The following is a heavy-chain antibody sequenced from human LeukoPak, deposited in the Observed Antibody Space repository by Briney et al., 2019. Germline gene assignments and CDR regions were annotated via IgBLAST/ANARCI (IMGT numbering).Heavy chain of an antibody. CDR2: ISSSSSYI. D-gene: IGHD1-1*01. J-gene: IGHJ4*02. CDR3: ARVNWNDGEDYFDY. CDR1: GFTFSSYS. Sequence: GGSLRLSCAASGFTFSSYSMNWGRQAPGKGLEWVSSISSSSSYIYYADSVKGRFTISRDNAKNSLYLQMNSLRAEDTAVYYCARVNWNDGEDYFDYWGQGTLVTVSS. V-gene: IGHV3-21*01.